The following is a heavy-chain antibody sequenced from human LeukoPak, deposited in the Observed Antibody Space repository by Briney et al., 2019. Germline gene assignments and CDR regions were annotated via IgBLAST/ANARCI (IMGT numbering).Heavy chain of an antibody. CDR3: ARDPIRDGSKERGYDWFDP. CDR2: IIPIFGTA. V-gene: IGHV1-69*05. Sequence: ASVKVSCKASGGTFSSYAISWVRQAPGQGLEWMGRIIPIFGTANYAQKFQGRVTITTDESTSTAYMELSSLRSEDTAAYYCARDPIRDGSKERGYDWFDPWGQGTLVTVSS. D-gene: IGHD5-24*01. J-gene: IGHJ5*02. CDR1: GGTFSSYA.